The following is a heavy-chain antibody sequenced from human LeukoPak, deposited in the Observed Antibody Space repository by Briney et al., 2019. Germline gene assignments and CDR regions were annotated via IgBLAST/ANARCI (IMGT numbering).Heavy chain of an antibody. J-gene: IGHJ6*03. V-gene: IGHV4-59*08. CDR3: ARQESGPYHYMDV. Sequence: SETLSLTCTVSGGSISSYYWTWIRQAPGKGLEWIGYVYYSVSTNYNPSLKSRVSISQGTSKNQVSLKLSSVTAADTAVYYCARQESGPYHYMDVWGKGTTVTVSS. CDR1: GGSISSYY. D-gene: IGHD3-3*01. CDR2: VYYSVST.